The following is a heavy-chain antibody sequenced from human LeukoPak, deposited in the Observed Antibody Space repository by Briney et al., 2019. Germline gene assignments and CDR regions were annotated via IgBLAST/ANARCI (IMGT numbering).Heavy chain of an antibody. D-gene: IGHD6-13*01. Sequence: PSETLSLTCTVSGGSLSSYYWSWIRRPPGKGLEWIGYIYYSGSSNYNPSLKSRVTISGDTSNNQFSLKLSSVTAADTAVYYCASRDAGIARFDYWGQGTLVTVSS. CDR2: IYYSGSS. J-gene: IGHJ4*02. CDR1: GGSLSSYY. CDR3: ASRDAGIARFDY. V-gene: IGHV4-59*08.